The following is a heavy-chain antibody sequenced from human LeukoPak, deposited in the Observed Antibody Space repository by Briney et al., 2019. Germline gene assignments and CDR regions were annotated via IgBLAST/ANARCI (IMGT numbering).Heavy chain of an antibody. V-gene: IGHV1-2*02. J-gene: IGHJ4*02. CDR2: INPNSGGT. Sequence: ASVKVSFKASGYTFTDYYIHWVRQAPRQGLEWMGWINPNSGGTNYAQKFQGRVTMTRDTSISAAYMELSRLRSDDTAVYYCARQDMTTVTGLDYWDQGTLVTVSS. CDR1: GYTFTDYY. D-gene: IGHD4-17*01. CDR3: ARQDMTTVTGLDY.